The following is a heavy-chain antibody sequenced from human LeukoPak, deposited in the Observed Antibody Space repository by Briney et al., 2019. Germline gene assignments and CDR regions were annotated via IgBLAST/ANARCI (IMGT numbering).Heavy chain of an antibody. V-gene: IGHV3-7*03. CDR2: IRQDGDTK. CDR1: GFPFNAYW. D-gene: IGHD6-13*01. Sequence: GGSLRLSCAASGFPFNAYWMTWVRQAPGKGLEWVANIRQDGDTKYYVDSVKGRFTISRDNAMNSLYLQMNSLRAEDAAIYYCARSLPYGTTWYGRSDFRGQGTLVTVSS. CDR3: ARSLPYGTTWYGRSDF. J-gene: IGHJ4*02.